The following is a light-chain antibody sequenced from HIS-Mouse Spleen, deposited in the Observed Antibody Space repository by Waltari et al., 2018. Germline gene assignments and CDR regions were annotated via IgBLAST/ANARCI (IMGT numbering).Light chain of an antibody. J-gene: IGKJ1*01. CDR3: QQRSNWPT. CDR1: QSVSSY. V-gene: IGKV3-11*01. CDR2: DAS. Sequence: EIVLTQSPATLSLSPGERATLPCRASQSVSSYLAWYQQKPGQGPRLLIYDASNRATGIPARFSGSGSGTDFTLTISSLEPEDFAVYYCQQRSNWPTFGQGTKVEIK.